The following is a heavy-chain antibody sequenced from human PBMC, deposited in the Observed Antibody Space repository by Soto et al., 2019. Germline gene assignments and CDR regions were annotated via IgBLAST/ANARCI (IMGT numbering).Heavy chain of an antibody. V-gene: IGHV4-59*01. CDR3: GGISGGSGGPYYYYYMDA. CDR1: GGSISSYY. Sequence: SETLSLTCTVSGGSISSYYWSWIRQPPGKGLEWIGYIYYSGSTNYNPSLKSRVTISVDTSKNQFSLKLSSVTAADTAVYYCGGISGGSGGPYYYYYMDAGGKGTTVTFS. D-gene: IGHD3-10*01. CDR2: IYYSGST. J-gene: IGHJ6*03.